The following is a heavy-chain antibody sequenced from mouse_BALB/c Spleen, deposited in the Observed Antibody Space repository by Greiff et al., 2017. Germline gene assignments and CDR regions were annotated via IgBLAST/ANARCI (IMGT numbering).Heavy chain of an antibody. CDR1: GFSLTSYD. V-gene: IGHV2-9-2*01. CDR3: VRELGDY. CDR2: IWTGGGT. J-gene: IGHJ2*01. D-gene: IGHD4-1*01. Sequence: QVQLQQSGPGLVAPSQSLSITCTVSGFSLTSYDISWIRQPPGKGLEWLGVIWTGGGTNYNSAFMSRLSISKDNSKSQVFLKMNSLQTDDTAIYYCVRELGDYWGQGTTLTVSS.